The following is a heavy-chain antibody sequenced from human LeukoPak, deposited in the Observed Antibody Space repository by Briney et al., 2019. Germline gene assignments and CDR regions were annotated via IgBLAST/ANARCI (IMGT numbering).Heavy chain of an antibody. CDR3: ARDCWDYGSGSYCGIDY. CDR2: ITSSSNYI. CDR1: GFTFSSYN. Sequence: PGGSLRLSCAAYGFTFSSYNMNWVRQAPGKGLEWVSSITSSSNYIYYADSVKGRFTISRDNAKNSLYLQMNSLRAEDTTVYYCARDCWDYGSGSYCGIDYWGQGTLVTVSS. J-gene: IGHJ4*02. V-gene: IGHV3-21*03. D-gene: IGHD3-10*01.